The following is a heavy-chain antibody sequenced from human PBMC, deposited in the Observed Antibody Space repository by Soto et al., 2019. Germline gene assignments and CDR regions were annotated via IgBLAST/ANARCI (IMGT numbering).Heavy chain of an antibody. CDR2: IYYSGKT. V-gene: IGHV4-39*01. CDR3: ARPGGVIPGAVSNPFDI. D-gene: IGHD2-2*01. J-gene: IGHJ3*02. CDR1: GGSISNSGYY. Sequence: SETLSLTCTVSGGSISNSGYYRGWIRQPPGKGLEWIGSIYYSGKTYYNPSLKSQVTISVDTSKNQFSLELSSVTAADTAVYYCARPGGVIPGAVSNPFDIWCQGTMLTVSS.